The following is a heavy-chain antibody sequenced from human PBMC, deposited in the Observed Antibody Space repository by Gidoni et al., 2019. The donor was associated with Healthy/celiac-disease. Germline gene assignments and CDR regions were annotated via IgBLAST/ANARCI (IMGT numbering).Heavy chain of an antibody. CDR3: AKAIDSSGWTRPFDY. CDR1: GFTFSSYA. J-gene: IGHJ4*02. CDR2: ISGSGGST. Sequence: EVQLLESGGGLVQPGGSLRLPCAASGFTFSSYAMSWVRQAPGKGLEWVSAISGSGGSTYYADSVKGRFTISRDNSKNTLYLQMNSLRAEDTAVYYCAKAIDSSGWTRPFDYWGQGTLVTVSS. D-gene: IGHD6-19*01. V-gene: IGHV3-23*01.